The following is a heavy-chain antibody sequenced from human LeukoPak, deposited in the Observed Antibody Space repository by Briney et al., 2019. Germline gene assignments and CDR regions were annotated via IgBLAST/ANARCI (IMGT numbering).Heavy chain of an antibody. CDR3: AREEGDTITIDY. J-gene: IGHJ4*02. Sequence: PGGSLRLSCAASGFTFSSYGMHWVRQAPDKGLEWVAVTPNDRRNNYYAESVKGRFTISRDNAKNSLYLQMNSLRAEDTAVYYCAREEGDTITIDYWGQGTLVTVSS. V-gene: IGHV3-30*03. CDR1: GFTFSSYG. CDR2: TPNDRRNN. D-gene: IGHD3-9*01.